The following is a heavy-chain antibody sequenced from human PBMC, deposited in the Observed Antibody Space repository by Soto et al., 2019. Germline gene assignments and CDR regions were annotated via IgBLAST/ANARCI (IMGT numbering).Heavy chain of an antibody. J-gene: IGHJ4*02. CDR3: ARVPGTMAAFDY. D-gene: IGHD3-10*01. CDR2: ISPHNVNT. Sequence: ASVNVSCKTSGYSISAYGVDWVRQAPGQGLEWMGWISPHNVNTKFAQKLQGRVSMTTDTSTSTAYMELRSLRADDTAVYFCARVPGTMAAFDYWGQGTQVTVSS. CDR1: GYSISAYG. V-gene: IGHV1-18*01.